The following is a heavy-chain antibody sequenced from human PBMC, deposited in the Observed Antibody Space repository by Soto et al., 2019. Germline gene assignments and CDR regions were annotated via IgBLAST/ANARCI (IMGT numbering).Heavy chain of an antibody. Sequence: SVKVSCKASGFTFTSSAVQWVRQARGQRLEWIGWIVVGSGNTNYAQKFQERVTITRDMSTSTAYMELSSLRSEDTAVYYCAAWTVRETDYYYYYGMDVWGQGTTVTVS. CDR3: AAWTVRETDYYYYYGMDV. V-gene: IGHV1-58*01. D-gene: IGHD3-10*01. J-gene: IGHJ6*02. CDR1: GFTFTSSA. CDR2: IVVGSGNT.